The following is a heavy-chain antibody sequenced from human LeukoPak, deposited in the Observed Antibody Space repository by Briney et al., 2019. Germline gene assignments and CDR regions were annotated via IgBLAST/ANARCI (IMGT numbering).Heavy chain of an antibody. V-gene: IGHV4-61*08. D-gene: IGHD6-19*01. CDR1: GGSISSGGYY. Sequence: PSETLSLTCTVSGGSISSGGYYWSWIRQPPGKGLEWIGYIYYSGSTNYNPSLKSRVTISVDTSKNQFSLKLSSVTAADTAVYYCARDYSSGWTLPYYYYGMDVWGQGTTVTVSS. CDR3: ARDYSSGWTLPYYYYGMDV. J-gene: IGHJ6*02. CDR2: IYYSGST.